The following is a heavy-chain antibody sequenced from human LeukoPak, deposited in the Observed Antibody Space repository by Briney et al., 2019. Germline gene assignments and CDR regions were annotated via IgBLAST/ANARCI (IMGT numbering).Heavy chain of an antibody. V-gene: IGHV3-7*01. Sequence: GGSLRLSCAASEFSFSTNWMTWVRQAPGKGLEWVANINPDGSKKSYADFVEGRFTISRDNAKNSLYLQMSSLRAEDTAVYYCANSPMILRGHYWGQGTLVTVSS. D-gene: IGHD3-16*01. CDR1: EFSFSTNW. J-gene: IGHJ4*02. CDR2: INPDGSKK. CDR3: ANSPMILRGHY.